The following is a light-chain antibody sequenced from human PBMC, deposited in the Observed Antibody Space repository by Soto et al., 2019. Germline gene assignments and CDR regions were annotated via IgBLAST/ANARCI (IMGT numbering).Light chain of an antibody. CDR1: SSDVGGYKY. Sequence: QSALTQPASVSGSPGQSITMSCTGTSSDVGGYKYVSWYQHHPGKAPKLMIYEVSNRPSGVSNRFSGSKSGNTASLTISGLQAEDEADYYCSSYTHSNTLVFGGGTKVTVL. CDR3: SSYTHSNTLV. CDR2: EVS. V-gene: IGLV2-14*01. J-gene: IGLJ2*01.